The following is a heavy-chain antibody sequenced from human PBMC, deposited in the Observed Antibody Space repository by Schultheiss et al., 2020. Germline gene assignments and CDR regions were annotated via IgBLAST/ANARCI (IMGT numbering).Heavy chain of an antibody. J-gene: IGHJ3*01. V-gene: IGHV4-59*05. Sequence: SETLSLTCTVSGGSISSYYWSWIRQPAGKGLEWIGSIYYSGSTYYNPSLKSRVTISVDTSKNQFSLMLTYVTAADTAAYYCATLSAPRGFDLWGQGTMVTVSS. D-gene: IGHD2-15*01. CDR1: GGSISSYY. CDR3: ATLSAPRGFDL. CDR2: IYYSGST.